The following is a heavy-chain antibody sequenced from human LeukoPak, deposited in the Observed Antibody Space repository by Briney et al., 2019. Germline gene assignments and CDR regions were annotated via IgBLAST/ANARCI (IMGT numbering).Heavy chain of an antibody. CDR2: INHSGST. V-gene: IGHV4-34*01. D-gene: IGHD2-2*01. Sequence: SETLSLTCAVYGGSFSGYYWSWIRQPPGKGLEWIGEINHSGSTNYNPSLKSRVTISVYTSKNQFSLKLSSVTAADTAVYYCASRRPDIVVVPAAKRSYYYYYMDVWGKGTTVTVSS. CDR1: GGSFSGYY. J-gene: IGHJ6*03. CDR3: ASRRPDIVVVPAAKRSYYYYYMDV.